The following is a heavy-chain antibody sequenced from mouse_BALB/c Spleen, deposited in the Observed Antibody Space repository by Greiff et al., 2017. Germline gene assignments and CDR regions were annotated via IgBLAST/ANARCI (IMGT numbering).Heavy chain of an antibody. CDR2: ILPGSGST. Sequence: QVQLKESGAELMKPGASVKISCKATGYTFSSYWIEWVKQRPGHGLEWIGEILPGSGSTNYNEKFKGKATFTADTSSNTAYMQLSSLTSEDSAVYYCARGGYGYDKDYAMDYWGQGTSVTVSS. CDR1: GYTFSSYW. V-gene: IGHV1-9*01. CDR3: ARGGYGYDKDYAMDY. D-gene: IGHD2-2*01. J-gene: IGHJ4*01.